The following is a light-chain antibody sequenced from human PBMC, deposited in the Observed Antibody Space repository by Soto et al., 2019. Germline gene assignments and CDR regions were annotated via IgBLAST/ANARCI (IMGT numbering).Light chain of an antibody. CDR2: AAS. V-gene: IGKV1-39*01. CDR1: QTIRTS. J-gene: IGKJ1*01. CDR3: QQTYATPPT. Sequence: DLQMTQSPSSLSASVGDRVILTCRASQTIRTSLNWYQQKPGKAPKLLIYAASTLHSGVPSRFSGSGSVTDFTLSISNLQPEDFATYFCQQTYATPPTFGQGTKVEI.